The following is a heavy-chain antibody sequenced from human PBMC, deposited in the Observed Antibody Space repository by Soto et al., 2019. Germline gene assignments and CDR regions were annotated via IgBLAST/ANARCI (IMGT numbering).Heavy chain of an antibody. CDR2: IYYSGST. Sequence: PSETLSLTCTVSGGSISSSSYYWGWIRQPPGKGLEWIGSIYYSGSTYYNPSLKSRVTISVDTSKNQFSLKPSSVTAADTAVYYCAGHGYYGSGHNYYYYMDVWGKGTTVTVSS. CDR1: GGSISSSSYY. D-gene: IGHD3-10*01. J-gene: IGHJ6*03. CDR3: AGHGYYGSGHNYYYYMDV. V-gene: IGHV4-39*01.